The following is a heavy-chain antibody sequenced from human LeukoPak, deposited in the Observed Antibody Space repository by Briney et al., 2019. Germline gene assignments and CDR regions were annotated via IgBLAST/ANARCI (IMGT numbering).Heavy chain of an antibody. Sequence: KASETLSLTCTVSGGSISDFYWNWIRRPPGKGLEWIGYIYYSGTTNYNPSLKSRVTISVDTSKNQFSLNLSSVTAADTAVYFCARGTYSGYPPGSFEFWGQGTLVTVSS. CDR1: GGSISDFY. CDR3: ARGTYSGYPPGSFEF. D-gene: IGHD5-12*01. V-gene: IGHV4-59*01. CDR2: IYYSGTT. J-gene: IGHJ4*02.